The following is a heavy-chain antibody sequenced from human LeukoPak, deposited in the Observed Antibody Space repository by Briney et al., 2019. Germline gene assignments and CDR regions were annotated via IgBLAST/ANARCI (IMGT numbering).Heavy chain of an antibody. D-gene: IGHD4-17*01. CDR1: GSTLSTYS. J-gene: IGHJ6*04. V-gene: IGHV3-21*01. Sequence: GGSLRLSCAASGSTLSTYSMNWVRQAPGKGQEWVSSITSSSSYYADSVKGRFTISRDNAKNSLFLQMNSLRAEDTAVYFCARDPDPHDYGDYEEGFWYYYAMDVWGKGATVTVSS. CDR2: ITSSSSY. CDR3: ARDPDPHDYGDYEEGFWYYYAMDV.